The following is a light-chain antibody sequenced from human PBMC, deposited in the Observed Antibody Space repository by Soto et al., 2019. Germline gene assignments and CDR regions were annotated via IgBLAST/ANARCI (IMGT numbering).Light chain of an antibody. V-gene: IGKV3-11*01. CDR2: DAS. J-gene: IGKJ3*01. CDR1: QSVSSY. Sequence: EIVLTQSPATLALSPGERATLSCRASQSVSSYLAWYQQKPGQAPRLLIYDASNRATGIPARFSGSVSGTDFTLTIISLEPEDFAVYYCQQRSNCPISFGPGTKVDIK. CDR3: QQRSNCPIS.